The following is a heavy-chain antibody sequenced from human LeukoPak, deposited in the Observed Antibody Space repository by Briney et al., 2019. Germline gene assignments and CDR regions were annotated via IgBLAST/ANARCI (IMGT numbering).Heavy chain of an antibody. CDR3: ASGFMGYDRSGYYDDAFDI. V-gene: IGHV1-2*02. CDR1: GYSFTDYY. J-gene: IGHJ3*02. CDR2: INPKSGGT. D-gene: IGHD3-22*01. Sequence: ASVKVSCKASGYSFTDYYIHWVRQAPGQGLEWMGWINPKSGGTNYAQKFQGRVSMTRDTSITTTYMEMRRLRSDDTAVYYCASGFMGYDRSGYYDDAFDIWGQGTMVTVSS.